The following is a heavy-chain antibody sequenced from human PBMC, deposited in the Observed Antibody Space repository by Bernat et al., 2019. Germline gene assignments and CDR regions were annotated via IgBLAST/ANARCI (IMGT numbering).Heavy chain of an antibody. CDR2: IYWDDDK. CDR3: AHIEITFGGVQRVDAFDF. D-gene: IGHD3-16*01. J-gene: IGHJ3*01. CDR1: GFSLTTSGVG. Sequence: QITLKESGPTLVKPTQTLTLTCTFSGFSLTTSGVGVGWIRQPPGEALDWLAVIYWDDDKRYSPSLRSRLTTTKDISRNQVVLTMTNMDPLDTATYFCAHIEITFGGVQRVDAFDFWGQGTMVTVSS. V-gene: IGHV2-5*02.